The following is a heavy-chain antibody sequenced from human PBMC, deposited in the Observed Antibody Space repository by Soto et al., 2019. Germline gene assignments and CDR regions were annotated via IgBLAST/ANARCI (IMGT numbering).Heavy chain of an antibody. V-gene: IGHV1-18*01. CDR1: GYTFTSYG. CDR3: ARVRSITIFGVVRVYFDY. Sequence: QVQLVQSGAEVKKPGASVKVSCKASGYTFTSYGIIWVRQAPGQGLEWMGWISAYNGNTNYAQKLQGRVTMTTDTSTSTAYMELRSLRSDDTAVYYCARVRSITIFGVVRVYFDYWGQGTLVTVSS. CDR2: ISAYNGNT. D-gene: IGHD3-3*01. J-gene: IGHJ4*02.